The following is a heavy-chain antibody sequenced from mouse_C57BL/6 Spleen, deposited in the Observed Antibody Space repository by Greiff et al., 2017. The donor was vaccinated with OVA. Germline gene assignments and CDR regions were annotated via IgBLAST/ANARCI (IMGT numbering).Heavy chain of an antibody. J-gene: IGHJ4*01. V-gene: IGHV1-53*01. D-gene: IGHD1-1*01. Sequence: VQLQQPGTELVKPGASVKLSCKASGYTFTSYWMNWVKQRPGQGLEWIGNINPSNGGTNYNEKFKSKATLTVDKSSITAYMQLSSLTSEDSAVYYCARDYYGSSLDYYAMDYWGQGTSVTVSS. CDR1: GYTFTSYW. CDR2: INPSNGGT. CDR3: ARDYYGSSLDYYAMDY.